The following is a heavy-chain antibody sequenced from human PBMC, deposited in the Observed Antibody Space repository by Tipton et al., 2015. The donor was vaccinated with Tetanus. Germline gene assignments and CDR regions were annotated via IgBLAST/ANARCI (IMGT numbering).Heavy chain of an antibody. Sequence: SLRLSCEGSGFSFRDFGMNWVRQAPGKGLEWVSGISVRGSHTYYADPVKGRFSISRDNSKNTVYLQMNSLRDEDTAVYYCAKDPASRGWFDPWGQGTLVSVSS. CDR3: AKDPASRGWFDP. V-gene: IGHV3-23*01. J-gene: IGHJ5*02. CDR2: ISVRGSHT. CDR1: GFSFRDFG.